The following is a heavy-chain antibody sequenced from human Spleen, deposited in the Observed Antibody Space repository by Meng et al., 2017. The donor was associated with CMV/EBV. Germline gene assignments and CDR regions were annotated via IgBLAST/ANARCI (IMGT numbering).Heavy chain of an antibody. Sequence: QGQLQEAGPGLVKPSQTLSLTCTVSGGSISSGSYYWSWIRQPAGKGLEWIGRIYTSGSTNYNPSLKSRVTISVDTSKNQFSLKLSSVTAADTAVYYCARGGPYCSGGSCYDWGQGTLVTVSS. CDR2: IYTSGST. CDR3: ARGGPYCSGGSCYD. J-gene: IGHJ4*02. CDR1: GGSISSGSYY. V-gene: IGHV4-61*02. D-gene: IGHD2-15*01.